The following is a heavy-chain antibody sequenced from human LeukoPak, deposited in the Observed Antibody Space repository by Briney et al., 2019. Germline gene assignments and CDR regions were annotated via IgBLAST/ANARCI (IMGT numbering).Heavy chain of an antibody. CDR1: GGSISSHY. J-gene: IGHJ3*02. CDR2: IYYSGST. D-gene: IGHD3-10*01. CDR3: ARDNRYGSGSYYRNDAFDI. Sequence: SETLSLTCTVSGGSISSHYWSWIRQPPGKGLEGIGYIYYSGSTNYNPSLKSRVTISVDTSKNQFSLKLSSVTAADTAVYYCARDNRYGSGSYYRNDAFDIWGQGTMVTVSS. V-gene: IGHV4-59*11.